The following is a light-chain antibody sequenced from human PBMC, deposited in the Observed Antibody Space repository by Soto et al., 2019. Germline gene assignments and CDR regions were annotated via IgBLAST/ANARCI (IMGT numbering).Light chain of an antibody. CDR2: DTS. V-gene: IGKV3-20*01. CDR1: QSVSSY. Sequence: EIVLTQSPGTLSLSVGERVTLSCRASQSVSSYLAWNQQTPGQAPRLLNYDTSNRATGTPDRFSGSGFGTDFTLTISRLEPEDFTVYYCQQYGSSPLTFGGGTTVEIK. J-gene: IGKJ4*01. CDR3: QQYGSSPLT.